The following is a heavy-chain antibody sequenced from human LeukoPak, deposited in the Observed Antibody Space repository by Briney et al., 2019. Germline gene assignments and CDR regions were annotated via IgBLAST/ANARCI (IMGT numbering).Heavy chain of an antibody. CDR2: SRNEGHSYST. D-gene: IGHD3-10*01. V-gene: IGHV3-72*01. J-gene: IGHJ4*02. CDR1: GFTFSDHY. Sequence: GGSLRLSRAASGFTFSDHYMDWVRQAPGKGLEWIGRSRNEGHSYSTDLAASVRGRASLSRDHSRNSLYLQINSLRTDDTAVYYCVALLRGIGYWGQGTLVTVSS. CDR3: VALLRGIGY.